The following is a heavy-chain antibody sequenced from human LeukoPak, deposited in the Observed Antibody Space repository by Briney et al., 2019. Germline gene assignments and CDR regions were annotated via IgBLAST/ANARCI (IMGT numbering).Heavy chain of an antibody. V-gene: IGHV3-66*03. CDR1: GFRVCDYY. J-gene: IGHJ5*02. CDR2: IRDSGEA. CDR3: ARDRAANQDWVEFDP. Sequence: TGGSLRLSCAVSGFRVCDYYMSWVRQAPGKGLEWVGLIRDSGEAFYADFARGRFAISRDESENTLYLQVNSLRVEDTAVYFCARDRAANQDWVEFDPWGQGTPVIVSS. D-gene: IGHD3/OR15-3a*01.